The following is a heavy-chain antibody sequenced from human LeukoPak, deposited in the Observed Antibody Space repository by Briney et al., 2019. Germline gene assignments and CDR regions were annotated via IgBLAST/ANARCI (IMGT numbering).Heavy chain of an antibody. V-gene: IGHV6-1*01. CDR3: ARRGPAGSSSSGMDV. CDR2: TYFRAKWYT. CDR1: GDSVYSNSVT. Sequence: SQTLSHTCAISGDSVYSNSVTWNWIRQSPSRGLEWLGRTYFRAKWYTDYAVSIKSRITIDPDTSKNQFSLQLNSVTPEDKAVYYCARRGPAGSSSSGMDVWGQGTTVTVSS. D-gene: IGHD6-6*01. J-gene: IGHJ6*02.